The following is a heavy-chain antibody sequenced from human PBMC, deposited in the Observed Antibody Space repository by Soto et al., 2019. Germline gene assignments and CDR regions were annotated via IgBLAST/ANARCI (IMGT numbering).Heavy chain of an antibody. D-gene: IGHD7-27*01. CDR2: IYYSGST. CDR1: GGSISSYY. J-gene: IGHJ4*02. V-gene: IGHV4-39*01. CDR3: ARRWGYSFDY. Sequence: QLQLQESGPGLVKPSETLSLTCTVSGGSISSYYWGWIRRPPGKGLEWIGSIYYSGSTYYNPSLKSRVTSSVATSKNQFSLNLSSVTAADTAVYYCARRWGYSFDYWGQGTLVTVSS.